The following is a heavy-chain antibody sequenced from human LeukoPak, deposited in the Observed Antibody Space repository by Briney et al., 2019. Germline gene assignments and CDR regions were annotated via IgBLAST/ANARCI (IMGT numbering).Heavy chain of an antibody. CDR1: GYTFTGYY. V-gene: IGHV1-2*02. D-gene: IGHD4-11*01. Sequence: GASVTVSCKASGYTFTGYYMHWVRQAPGQGLEWMGWINPNSGGTNYAQKFQGRVTMTRDTSISTVYMELSSLRSEDTAVYYCARGATVTTFAYYYMDVWGKGTTVTVSS. CDR3: ARGATVTTFAYYYMDV. CDR2: INPNSGGT. J-gene: IGHJ6*03.